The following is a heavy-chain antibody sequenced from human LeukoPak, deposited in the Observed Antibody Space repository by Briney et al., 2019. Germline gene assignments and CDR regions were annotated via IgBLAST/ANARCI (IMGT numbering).Heavy chain of an antibody. CDR3: ARERDVAQGGAFDI. D-gene: IGHD2-15*01. CDR1: GASISGYY. CDR2: IHYSGST. V-gene: IGHV4-59*01. Sequence: PSETLSLTCTVSGASISGYYWSWIRQPPGKGLEWIGSIHYSGSTNYNPSLKSRVTILVDTSKNQFSLKLTSVTAADTAVYYCARERDVAQGGAFDIWGQGTMVTVSS. J-gene: IGHJ3*02.